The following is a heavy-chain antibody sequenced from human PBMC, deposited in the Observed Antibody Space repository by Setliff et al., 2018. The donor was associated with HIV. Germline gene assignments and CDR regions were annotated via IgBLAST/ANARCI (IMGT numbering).Heavy chain of an antibody. CDR2: ISGYNGNT. CDR1: GYTFTSYG. J-gene: IGHJ4*01. V-gene: IGHV1-8*03. Sequence: ASVKVSCKASGYTFTSYGISWVRQAPGLGLEWMGWISGYNGNTGYTQKFQGRVTITRNTSITTAYMELSSLRSEDTAIYYCARGRGPSRFDYWGQGTLVTVSS. CDR3: ARGRGPSRFDY.